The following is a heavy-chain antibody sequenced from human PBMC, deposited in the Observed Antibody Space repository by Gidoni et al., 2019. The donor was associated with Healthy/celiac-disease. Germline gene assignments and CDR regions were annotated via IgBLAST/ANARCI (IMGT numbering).Heavy chain of an antibody. CDR2: IFYGGST. D-gene: IGHD5-12*01. V-gene: IGHV4-59*01. J-gene: IGHJ3*02. CDR3: ACGKDGYRLAAFDI. Sequence: QVQLQESGPGLVKPSETLSLTCTVSGGSISSYYWSWIRQPPGRGLEWIGYIFYGGSTNYNTSLKSRVTISVDTSKNQFSLMLTSVTAADTAVYYCACGKDGYRLAAFDIWGQGTMVTVSS. CDR1: GGSISSYY.